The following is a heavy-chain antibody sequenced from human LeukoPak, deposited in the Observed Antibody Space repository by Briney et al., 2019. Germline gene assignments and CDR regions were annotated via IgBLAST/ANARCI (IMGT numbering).Heavy chain of an antibody. CDR1: GYTFVAYF. CDR3: ARDGALWVGDFTFYFDY. Sequence: ASVKVSCKASGYTFVAYFMHWVRQAPGQGLEWMGWINPNNGDTDSAQKFKGRVTMTRDTSISTVYMELTRLTSDDTAVYFCARDGALWVGDFTFYFDYWGQGSLVTVSS. CDR2: INPNNGDT. D-gene: IGHD3-10*01. V-gene: IGHV1-2*02. J-gene: IGHJ4*02.